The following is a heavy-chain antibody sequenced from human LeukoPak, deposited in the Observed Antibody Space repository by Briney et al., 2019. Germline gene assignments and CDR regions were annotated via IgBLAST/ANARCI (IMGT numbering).Heavy chain of an antibody. CDR2: ISGDGTTT. D-gene: IGHD2-15*01. Sequence: PGGSLRLSCTASGFSFSNYFMHWVRQAPGEGPVWVSRISGDGTTTIYADPVKGRLTISRDNAKNTLYLQMNSLRAEDTAVYYCARRVDATRWFDPWGQGTLVTVSS. CDR1: GFSFSNYF. CDR3: ARRVDATRWFDP. V-gene: IGHV3-74*01. J-gene: IGHJ5*02.